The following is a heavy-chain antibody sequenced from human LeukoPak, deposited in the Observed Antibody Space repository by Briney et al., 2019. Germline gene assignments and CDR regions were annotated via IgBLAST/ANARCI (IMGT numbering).Heavy chain of an antibody. CDR2: IKSDGGTT. CDR3: ATDRGARDY. J-gene: IGHJ4*02. Sequence: PGGSLRLSCAASGFTFSNAWMSWVRQTPGKGLEWVGRIKSDGGTTDYAAPMKDKFTISRDDSKNTLYLQMNSLKTEDTAVYYCATDRGARDYWGQGTLVTVSP. V-gene: IGHV3-15*01. D-gene: IGHD3-10*01. CDR1: GFTFSNAW.